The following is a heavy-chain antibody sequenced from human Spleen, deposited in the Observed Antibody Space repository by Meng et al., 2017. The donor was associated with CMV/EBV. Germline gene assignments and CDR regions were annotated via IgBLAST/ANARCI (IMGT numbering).Heavy chain of an antibody. V-gene: IGHV4-34*01. Sequence: GSLRFSCAVYGGSFSGYYWSWIRQPPGKGLEWIGEINHSGSTNYNPSLKSRVTISVDTSKNQFSLKLSSVTAADTAVYYCARGGLAARRVYNWFDPWGQGTLVTVSS. CDR1: GGSFSGYY. CDR2: INHSGST. CDR3: ARGGLAARRVYNWFDP. J-gene: IGHJ5*02. D-gene: IGHD6-6*01.